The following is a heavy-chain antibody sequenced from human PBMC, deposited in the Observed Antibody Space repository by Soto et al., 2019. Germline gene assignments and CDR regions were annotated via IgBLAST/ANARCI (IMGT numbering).Heavy chain of an antibody. CDR1: GYTFTSYY. J-gene: IGHJ6*02. Sequence: ASVKVSCKASGYTFTSYYMHWVRQAPGQGLEWMGMINPSGGSTSYAQKFQGRVTMTRDTSTSTVYMELSSLRSEDTAVYYCARGYANYYDSSGYYHRDYYGMDVWGQGTTVTVSS. CDR2: INPSGGST. V-gene: IGHV1-46*01. CDR3: ARGYANYYDSSGYYHRDYYGMDV. D-gene: IGHD3-22*01.